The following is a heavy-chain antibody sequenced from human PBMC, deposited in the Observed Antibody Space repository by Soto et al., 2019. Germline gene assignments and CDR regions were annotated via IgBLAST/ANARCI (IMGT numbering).Heavy chain of an antibody. CDR1: GGSISSGGYS. Sequence: SETLSLTCAVSGGSISSGGYSWSWIRQPPGKGLEWIGYIYHSGSTYYNPSLKSRVTISVDRSKNQFSLKLSSVTAADTAVYYCARAKYYYDSSGKTRGAFDIWGQETMVTASS. CDR3: ARAKYYYDSSGKTRGAFDI. CDR2: IYHSGST. D-gene: IGHD3-22*01. J-gene: IGHJ3*02. V-gene: IGHV4-30-2*01.